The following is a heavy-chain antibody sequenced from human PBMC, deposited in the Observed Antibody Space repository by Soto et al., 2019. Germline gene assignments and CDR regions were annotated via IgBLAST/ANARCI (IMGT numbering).Heavy chain of an antibody. CDR1: GGSISSGGYY. D-gene: IGHD2-21*02. J-gene: IGHJ3*02. V-gene: IGHV4-31*03. Sequence: QVRLQESGPGLVKPSQTLSLTCTVSGGSISSGGYYWSWIRQHPGKGLEWIGYIYYSGSTYYNPSLQSRVTISVDTSKNQFSLKLSSVTAADTAVYYCARDPVKYCGGDCYFDAFDIWGQGTMVTVSS. CDR3: ARDPVKYCGGDCYFDAFDI. CDR2: IYYSGST.